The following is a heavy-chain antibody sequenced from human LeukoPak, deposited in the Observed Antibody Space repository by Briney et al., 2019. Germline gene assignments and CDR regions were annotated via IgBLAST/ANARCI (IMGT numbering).Heavy chain of an antibody. D-gene: IGHD6-19*01. V-gene: IGHV4-59*11. J-gene: IGHJ3*02. CDR2: IYYSGST. CDR1: GGSISSHY. CDR3: ARDTGGWYGDHDAFDI. Sequence: SETLSLTCIVSGGSISSHYWSWIRQPPGKGLEWIGYIYYSGSTNYNPSLKSRVTISVDTSKNQFSLKLSSVTAADTAVYYCARDTGGWYGDHDAFDIWGQGTMVTVSS.